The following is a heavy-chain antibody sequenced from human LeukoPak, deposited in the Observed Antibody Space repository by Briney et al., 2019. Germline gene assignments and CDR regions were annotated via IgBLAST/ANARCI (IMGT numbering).Heavy chain of an antibody. J-gene: IGHJ6*04. CDR3: SREWVSSSISYGMDV. V-gene: IGHV4-59*01. CDR1: GGTISSYY. CDR2: IYYSRST. D-gene: IGHD1-14*01. Sequence: SETLSLTCTASGGTISSYYWSWLRQPPGKGLEWVGYIYYSRSTNYNPSHKSRVTISVDTSKNQFSLKLSSVTAADTAVYYCSREWVSSSISYGMDVWGKGTTVTVSS.